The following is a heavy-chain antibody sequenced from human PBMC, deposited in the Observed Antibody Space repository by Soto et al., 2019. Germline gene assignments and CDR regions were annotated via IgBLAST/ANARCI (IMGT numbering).Heavy chain of an antibody. V-gene: IGHV3-30-3*01. CDR2: ISYDGSNK. Sequence: GGSLRLSCAASGFTFSSYAMHWVRQAPGKGLEWVAVISYDGSNKYYADSMKGRFTISRDNSTNTLYLQMNSLRSEDTAVYYCARPLDYYDSSGYHPSRWFDPWGQGTLVTVSS. J-gene: IGHJ5*02. CDR3: ARPLDYYDSSGYHPSRWFDP. D-gene: IGHD3-22*01. CDR1: GFTFSSYA.